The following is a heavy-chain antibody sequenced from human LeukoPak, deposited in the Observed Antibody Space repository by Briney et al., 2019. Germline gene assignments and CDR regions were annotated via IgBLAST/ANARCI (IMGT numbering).Heavy chain of an antibody. CDR1: GFTFSSYA. CDR3: AKRNAPDYGGNYQY. D-gene: IGHD4-23*01. CDR2: ISGSGGST. Sequence: PGGSLRLSCAASGFTFSSYAMSWVRQAPGKGLEWVSAISGSGGSTYYADSVKGRFTISRDNSKNTLYLQMNSLRAEDTAVYYCAKRNAPDYGGNYQYWGQGTLVTVSS. V-gene: IGHV3-23*01. J-gene: IGHJ4*02.